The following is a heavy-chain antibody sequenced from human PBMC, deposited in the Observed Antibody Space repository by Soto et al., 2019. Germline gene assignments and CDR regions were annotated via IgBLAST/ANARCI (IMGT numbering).Heavy chain of an antibody. CDR1: GGSFSGHS. CDR3: LPRASGTNVYSRFDP. J-gene: IGHJ5*01. Sequence: SETLSLTCAVYGGSFSGHSWTWIRQSPGKGLEWIGDINHSGRVNYSPSLKSRVTISLATSKNQYSLPLSAVTAAEAARHYFLPRASGTNVYSRFDPWGQGTLVTVSS. V-gene: IGHV4-34*01. CDR2: INHSGRV. D-gene: IGHD2-8*01.